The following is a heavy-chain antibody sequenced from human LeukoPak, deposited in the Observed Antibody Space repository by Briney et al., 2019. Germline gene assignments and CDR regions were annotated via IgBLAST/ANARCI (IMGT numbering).Heavy chain of an antibody. CDR2: IYSSGST. V-gene: IGHV4-59*08. CDR3: ARQGSGGRAFDF. Sequence: SETLSLTCIVSGGSISSYYWSWIRQPPGKGLEWIGYIYSSGSTNSNPSLKSRVTISVDTSKSQFSLKMTSVTAADTAVYYCARQGSGGRAFDFWGQGTMVTVSS. CDR1: GGSISSYY. D-gene: IGHD4-23*01. J-gene: IGHJ3*01.